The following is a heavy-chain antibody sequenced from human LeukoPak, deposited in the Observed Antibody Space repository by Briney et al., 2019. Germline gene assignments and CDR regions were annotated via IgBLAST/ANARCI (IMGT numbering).Heavy chain of an antibody. D-gene: IGHD3-22*01. CDR2: IDPSDSYT. J-gene: IGHJ3*02. Sequence: GESLRISCKGSGYSFTSYWISWVRQMPGKGLEWMGRIDPSDSYTNYSPSLQGHVTISADKSISTAYLQWSSLKASDTAMYYCASWGVVALNALDIWGQGTMVTVSS. CDR3: ASWGVVALNALDI. CDR1: GYSFTSYW. V-gene: IGHV5-10-1*01.